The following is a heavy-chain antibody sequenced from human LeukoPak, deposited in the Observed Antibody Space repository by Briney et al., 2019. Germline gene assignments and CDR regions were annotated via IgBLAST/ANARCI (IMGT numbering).Heavy chain of an antibody. CDR3: ARGGPFDY. V-gene: IGHV3-30*04. Sequence: GGSLRLSCAASGFTFSSYAMHWVRQAPGKGLEWVAVISYDGSNKYYADSVKGRFTISRDNSKNTPYLQMNSLRAEDTAVYYCARGGPFDYWGQGTLVTVSS. J-gene: IGHJ4*02. D-gene: IGHD5-12*01. CDR1: GFTFSSYA. CDR2: ISYDGSNK.